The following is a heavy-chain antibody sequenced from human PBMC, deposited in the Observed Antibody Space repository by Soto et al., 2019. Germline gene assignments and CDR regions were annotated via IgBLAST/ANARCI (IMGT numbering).Heavy chain of an antibody. J-gene: IGHJ6*02. V-gene: IGHV4-31*03. CDR1: GGSISSGGYY. CDR2: IYYSGST. CDR3: ARNPYYGMDV. Sequence: SETLSLTCTVSGGSISSGGYYWSWIRQHPGKGLEWIGYIYYSGSTYYNPSLKSRVTISVDTSKNQFSLKLSSVTAADTAVYYCARNPYYGMDVWGQGTTVTVSS.